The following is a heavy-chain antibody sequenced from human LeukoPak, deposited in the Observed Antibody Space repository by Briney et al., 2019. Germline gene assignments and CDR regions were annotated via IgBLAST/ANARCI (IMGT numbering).Heavy chain of an antibody. V-gene: IGHV4-30-4*08. CDR3: AREQAGQLGY. D-gene: IGHD6-6*01. J-gene: IGHJ4*02. CDR1: GGSISSGDYY. Sequence: SETLSLTCTVSGGSISSGDYYWSWIRQPPGKGLEWIGYIYYSGSTYYSPSLKSRVTISVDTSKNQFSLKLSSVTAADTAGYYCAREQAGQLGYWGQGTLVTVSS. CDR2: IYYSGST.